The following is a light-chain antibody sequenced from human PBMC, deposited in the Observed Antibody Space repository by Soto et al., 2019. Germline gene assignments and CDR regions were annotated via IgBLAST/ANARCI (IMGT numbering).Light chain of an antibody. J-gene: IGKJ1*01. CDR3: QQRTIWRGT. CDR1: ESVNNY. Sequence: EIVLTQSPATLSLSPGERGTLSCRASESVNNYLAWYQQKPGQPPRLLIYDTSIRATGVPARFSGSGSGTDFTLTIRSLEPEEFAVYYCQQRTIWRGTFGQGTTVE. CDR2: DTS. V-gene: IGKV3-11*01.